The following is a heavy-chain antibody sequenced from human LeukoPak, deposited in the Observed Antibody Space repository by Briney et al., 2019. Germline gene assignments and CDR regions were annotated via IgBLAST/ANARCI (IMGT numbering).Heavy chain of an antibody. J-gene: IGHJ4*02. CDR2: IYDSGST. V-gene: IGHV4-59*01. CDR1: GGSISSYY. Sequence: SETLSLTCTVSGGSISSYYWSWIRQPPGKGLEWIGYIYDSGSTNYNPSLKSRVTISVDTSKNQFSLKLSSVTAADTAVYYCARDQGVPITMVRGVNSDLNPLDYWGQGTLVTVSS. D-gene: IGHD3-10*01. CDR3: ARDQGVPITMVRGVNSDLNPLDY.